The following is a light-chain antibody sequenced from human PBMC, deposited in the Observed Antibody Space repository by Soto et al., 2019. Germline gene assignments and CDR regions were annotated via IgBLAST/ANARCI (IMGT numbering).Light chain of an antibody. V-gene: IGKV3-11*01. CDR3: QQRGNWPQT. CDR2: DAF. J-gene: IGKJ3*01. CDR1: QGIGDT. Sequence: EVVMTQSPATLSVSPGEGATLSCRASQGIGDTLAWYQHKPGQTPRLLIYDAFNRAAGIPARFSGSGSGTDFTLTISSLEPEDFAVYYCQQRGNWPQTFGPGTKVDIK.